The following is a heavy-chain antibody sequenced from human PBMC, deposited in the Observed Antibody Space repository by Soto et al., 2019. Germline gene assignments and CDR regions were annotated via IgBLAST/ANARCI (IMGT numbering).Heavy chain of an antibody. Sequence: QVQLVQSGAEVKKPGASVKVSCKASGSTFTDYYMHWVRQAPGEGLEWMGWINPNNGGTKYAQKFQGSVTMTRDTSISTAYMELSRLRSDDTAVYYCARASGVYDAFDIWGQGTMVTVSS. J-gene: IGHJ3*02. CDR2: INPNNGGT. V-gene: IGHV1-2*02. CDR3: ARASGVYDAFDI. CDR1: GSTFTDYY.